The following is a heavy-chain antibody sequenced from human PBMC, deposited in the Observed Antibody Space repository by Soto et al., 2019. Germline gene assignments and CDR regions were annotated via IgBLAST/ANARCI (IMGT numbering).Heavy chain of an antibody. D-gene: IGHD3-10*01. CDR2: IDPSDSYT. J-gene: IGHJ5*02. CDR3: AKTGITMVRGVSWFDP. CDR1: GYSFTSYW. V-gene: IGHV5-10-1*01. Sequence: PGESLKISCKGSGYSFTSYWISWVRQMPGRGLEWMGRIDPSDSYTNYSPSFQGHVTISADKSISTAYLQWSSLKASDTAMYYCAKTGITMVRGVSWFDPWGQGTLVTVSS.